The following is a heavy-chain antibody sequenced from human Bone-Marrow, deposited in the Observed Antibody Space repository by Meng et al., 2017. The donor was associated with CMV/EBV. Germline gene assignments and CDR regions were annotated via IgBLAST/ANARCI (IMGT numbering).Heavy chain of an antibody. V-gene: IGHV3-21*01. J-gene: IGHJ6*02. CDR2: ISSSSSYI. Sequence: ETLSLTCAASGFTFSSYSMNWVRQAPGKGLEWVSSISSSSSYIYYADSVKGRFTISRDNAKNSLYLQMNSLRAEDTAVYYCARDLEYCGGYCYLDHYYGMDVWGQGTTVPSP. CDR3: ARDLEYCGGYCYLDHYYGMDV. CDR1: GFTFSSYS. D-gene: IGHD2-21*01.